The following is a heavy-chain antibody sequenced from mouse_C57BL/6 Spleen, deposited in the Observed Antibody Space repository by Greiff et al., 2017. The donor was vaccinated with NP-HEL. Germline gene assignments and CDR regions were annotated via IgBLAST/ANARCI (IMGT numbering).Heavy chain of an antibody. Sequence: EVMLVESGEGLVKPGGSLKLSCAASGFTFSSYAMSWVRQTPEKRLEWVAYISSGGDYIYYADTVKGRFTISRDNARNTLYLQMSSLKSEDTAMYYCTRVDGYFYFDYWGQGTTLTVSS. D-gene: IGHD2-3*01. CDR3: TRVDGYFYFDY. CDR2: ISSGGDYI. V-gene: IGHV5-9-1*02. J-gene: IGHJ2*01. CDR1: GFTFSSYA.